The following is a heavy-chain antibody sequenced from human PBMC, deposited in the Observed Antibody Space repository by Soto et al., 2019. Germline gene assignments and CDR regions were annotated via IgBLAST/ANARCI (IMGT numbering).Heavy chain of an antibody. D-gene: IGHD6-19*01. J-gene: IGHJ4*02. Sequence: QITLKESGPTLVKPTQTLTLTCTFSGFSLSSTRMAVGWIRQPPGKALEWHALFYWDDDKRYSPFLKSRLTITKATSKNQVVLTMSNMDPVDTARYYCAHIVVAGLGYYFDYWGQGTLVTVSS. CDR2: FYWDDDK. CDR3: AHIVVAGLGYYFDY. V-gene: IGHV2-5*02. CDR1: GFSLSSTRMA.